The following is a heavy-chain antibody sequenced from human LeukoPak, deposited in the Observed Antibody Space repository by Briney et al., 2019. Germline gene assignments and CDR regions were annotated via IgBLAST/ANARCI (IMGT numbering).Heavy chain of an antibody. D-gene: IGHD3-10*01. Sequence: GGSLRLSCAASGFTFDDYGMSWVRQAPGKGQEWVSGINWNGGSTGYADSVKGRFTISRDNAKNSLYLQMNSLRAEDTALYYCARGAASYYYGSGSFIDYWGQGTLVTVSS. CDR1: GFTFDDYG. CDR3: ARGAASYYYGSGSFIDY. CDR2: INWNGGST. V-gene: IGHV3-20*04. J-gene: IGHJ4*02.